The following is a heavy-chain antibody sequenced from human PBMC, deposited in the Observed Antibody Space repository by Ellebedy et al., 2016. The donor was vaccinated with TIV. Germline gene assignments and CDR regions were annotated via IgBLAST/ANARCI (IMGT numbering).Heavy chain of an antibody. D-gene: IGHD3-22*01. CDR2: INAGNGNT. Sequence: ASVKVSXXASGYTFTSYAMHWVRQAPGQRLEWMGWINAGNGNTKYSQKFQGRVTITRDTSASTAYMELSSLRSEDTAVYNCAREVVVITTGWFDPWGQGTLVTVSS. J-gene: IGHJ5*02. CDR3: AREVVVITTGWFDP. CDR1: GYTFTSYA. V-gene: IGHV1-3*01.